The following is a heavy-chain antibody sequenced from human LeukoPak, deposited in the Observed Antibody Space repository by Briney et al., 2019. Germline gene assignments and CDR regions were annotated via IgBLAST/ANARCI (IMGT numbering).Heavy chain of an antibody. Sequence: GGSLRLSCAASGFTFSNSAMSWVRQAPGKGLEWVSTLSGSGITTYYADSVKGRFTVSRDNSKNTLYLQMNSLRAEDTAVYYCAKGIYSSGWSYFDYWGHGTLVTVSS. CDR1: GFTFSNSA. V-gene: IGHV3-23*01. CDR3: AKGIYSSGWSYFDY. CDR2: LSGSGITT. J-gene: IGHJ4*01. D-gene: IGHD6-19*01.